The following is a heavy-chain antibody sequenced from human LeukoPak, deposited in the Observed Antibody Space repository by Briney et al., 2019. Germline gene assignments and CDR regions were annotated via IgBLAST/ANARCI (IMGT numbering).Heavy chain of an antibody. CDR1: GFTFSSYS. J-gene: IGHJ6*02. CDR2: ISSSSSYI. V-gene: IGHV3-21*01. D-gene: IGHD6-13*01. Sequence: PGGSLRLSCAASGFTFSSYSMNWVRQAPGKGLEWVSSISSSSSYIYYADSVKGRFTISRDNAKNSLYLQMNSLRAEDTAVYYCARDDGHSSSWYGPDYYYYGMDVWGQGTTVTVSS. CDR3: ARDDGHSSSWYGPDYYYYGMDV.